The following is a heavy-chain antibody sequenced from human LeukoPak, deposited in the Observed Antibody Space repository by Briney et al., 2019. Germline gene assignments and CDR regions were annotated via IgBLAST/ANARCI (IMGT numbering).Heavy chain of an antibody. CDR1: GFTFGSYA. D-gene: IGHD2-15*01. CDR2: TSYDGFNT. V-gene: IGHV3-30-3*01. CDR3: ARDFCSGGSCYSVGH. Sequence: GRPLRLSWAASGFTFGSYAMHWVRQAPGKGLEWVAVTSYDGFNTYNADSVKGRFTISRDNSKNTVYLQMNSLRAEDTAVYFCARDFCSGGSCYSVGHWGQGTLVTVSS. J-gene: IGHJ4*02.